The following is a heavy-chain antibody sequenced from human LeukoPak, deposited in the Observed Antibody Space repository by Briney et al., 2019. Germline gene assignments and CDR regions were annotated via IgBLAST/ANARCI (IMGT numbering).Heavy chain of an antibody. CDR3: ARDRAANSRTYYFDY. Sequence: GRSLRLSCAASGFTFSSYTMYWVRQAPGKGLEWVAVISYDGGNKYQADSVKGRFTISRDDSKNTLYLQMNSLRAEDTAVYYCARDRAANSRTYYFDYWGQGTLVTVSS. V-gene: IGHV3-30-3*01. J-gene: IGHJ4*02. D-gene: IGHD4/OR15-4a*01. CDR2: ISYDGGNK. CDR1: GFTFSSYT.